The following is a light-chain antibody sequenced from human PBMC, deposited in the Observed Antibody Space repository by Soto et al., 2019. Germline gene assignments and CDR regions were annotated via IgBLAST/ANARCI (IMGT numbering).Light chain of an antibody. CDR3: QQLDNYLMYT. CDR2: DAS. Sequence: DIQLTQSPSFLSASVGDRVTITCRASQDISSYLAWYQQKPGKAPKLLIYDASTLQSGVPSRFGGSGSGTEFTLTITSLQPEDFATYYCQQLDNYLMYTFGQGTKLEI. CDR1: QDISSY. V-gene: IGKV1-9*01. J-gene: IGKJ2*01.